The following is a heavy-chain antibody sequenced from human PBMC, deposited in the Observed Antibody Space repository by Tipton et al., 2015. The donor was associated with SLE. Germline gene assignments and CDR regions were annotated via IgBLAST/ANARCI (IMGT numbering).Heavy chain of an antibody. V-gene: IGHV4-39*07. J-gene: IGHJ6*02. Sequence: TLSLTCTVSGGSILSSTSFWDWIRQPPGKGLEWIGSIYYRGGTHYNPSLKSRVTISVDTSKNQFSLKLSSMTAADTAGYYWARRSGAILGVVMYYYYYGMDVWSQGTTVTVCS. D-gene: IGHD3-3*01. CDR2: IYYRGGT. CDR1: GGSILSSTSF. CDR3: ARRSGAILGVVMYYYYYGMDV.